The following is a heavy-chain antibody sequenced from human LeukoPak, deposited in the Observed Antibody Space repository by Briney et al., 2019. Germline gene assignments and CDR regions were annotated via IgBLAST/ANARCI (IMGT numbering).Heavy chain of an antibody. D-gene: IGHD4-11*01. Sequence: PGGSLRLSCTVSGFTLSNYGMNWVRQAPGEGLEWISYISRSAEIIYYADSVKGRFTISRDNSKNTLYLQMNSLRAEDTALYYCADSNYWYPVDYWGQGTLVTVSS. J-gene: IGHJ4*02. CDR2: ISRSAEII. CDR3: ADSNYWYPVDY. CDR1: GFTLSNYG. V-gene: IGHV3-48*03.